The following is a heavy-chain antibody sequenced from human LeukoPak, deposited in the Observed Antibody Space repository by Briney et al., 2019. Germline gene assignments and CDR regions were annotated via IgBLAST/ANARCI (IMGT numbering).Heavy chain of an antibody. CDR3: ASVIKGGLAFDL. CDR1: GGSISSYY. V-gene: IGHV4-59*01. J-gene: IGHJ3*01. D-gene: IGHD2-21*01. Sequence: PSETLSLTCTVSGGSISSYYWSWIRQPPGKGLEWIGYIYYSGSTNYNPSLKSRVTISRETSKNQFSLKLSSVTAADTAVYYCASVIKGGLAFDLWGQGTMVTVSS. CDR2: IYYSGST.